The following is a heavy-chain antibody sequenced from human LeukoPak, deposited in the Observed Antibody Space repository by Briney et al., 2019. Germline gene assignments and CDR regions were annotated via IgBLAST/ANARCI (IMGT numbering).Heavy chain of an antibody. CDR1: GFSFNTYA. V-gene: IGHV3-23*01. Sequence: GGSLRLSCAASGFSFNTYAMSWVRQAPGKGLEWVSAITKDGGGTYFADTVKGRFTISRDNSKNTLFLHLSSLAAEDTATYYCVRPLGFYYYYYMAVWGIGTTVTVSS. D-gene: IGHD3-10*01. CDR3: VRPLGFYYYYYMAV. CDR2: ITKDGGGT. J-gene: IGHJ6*03.